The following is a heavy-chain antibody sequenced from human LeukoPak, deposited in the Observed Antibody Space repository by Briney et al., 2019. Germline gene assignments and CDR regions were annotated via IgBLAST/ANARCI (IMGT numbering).Heavy chain of an antibody. CDR3: ARDLGSFDP. Sequence: GGSLRLSCAASGFTFSRYWMHWVRQGSGKGLLWVSRINTDGSSTNYADSVKGRFTISRDNAKNTLYLQMNSLRAEDTAVYYCARDLGSFDPWGQGTLVTVSP. J-gene: IGHJ5*02. CDR1: GFTFSRYW. CDR2: INTDGSST. V-gene: IGHV3-74*01.